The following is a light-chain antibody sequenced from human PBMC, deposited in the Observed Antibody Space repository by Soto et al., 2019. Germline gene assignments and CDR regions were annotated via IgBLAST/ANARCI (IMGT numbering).Light chain of an antibody. CDR1: QGISSY. J-gene: IGKJ3*01. CDR2: AAS. CDR3: QQDYSYPRFT. V-gene: IGKV1-8*01. Sequence: AIRMTQSPSSFSASTGDRVTITCRASQGISSYLAWYQQKPGKAPKLLIYAASTLQSGVPSRFSGSGSGTDFTLTISCLQSEDFATYSCQQDYSYPRFTFGPGTKVDIK.